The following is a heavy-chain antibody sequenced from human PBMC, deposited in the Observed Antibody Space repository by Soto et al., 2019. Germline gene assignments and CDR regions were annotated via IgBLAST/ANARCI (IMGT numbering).Heavy chain of an antibody. Sequence: EVQLLESGGGLVQPGGSLRLSCAASGFTSNNYAMSWVRQAPGKGLEWVSGITGGGTTTYYADSVKGRFTISRDNSKNTLYLQMTTLRPEDTALYYWPKPGGGQGGGWHFDYWGQGTLVTVSS. CDR1: GFTSNNYA. CDR3: PKPGGGQGGGWHFDY. V-gene: IGHV3-23*01. D-gene: IGHD6-19*01. CDR2: ITGGGTTT. J-gene: IGHJ4*02.